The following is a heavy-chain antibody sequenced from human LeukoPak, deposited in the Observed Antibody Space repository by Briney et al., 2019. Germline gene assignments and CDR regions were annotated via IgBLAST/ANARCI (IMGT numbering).Heavy chain of an antibody. D-gene: IGHD3-22*01. J-gene: IGHJ4*02. CDR3: ARDPVDSSGYYPTLILDY. V-gene: IGHV1-2*02. CDR1: GYTFTGYY. Sequence: ASVKVSCKASGYTFTGYYMHWVRQAPGQGLEWMGWINPNSGGTNYAQKFQGRVTMTRDTSISTAYMELSRLRSDDTAVYYCARDPVDSSGYYPTLILDYWGQGTLVTVPS. CDR2: INPNSGGT.